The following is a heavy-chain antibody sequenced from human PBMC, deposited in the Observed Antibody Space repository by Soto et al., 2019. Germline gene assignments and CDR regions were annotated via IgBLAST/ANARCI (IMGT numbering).Heavy chain of an antibody. D-gene: IGHD1-26*01. CDR1: GYTFTSYG. Sequence: QVQLVQSGAEVKKPGASVKVSCKASGYTFTSYGISWVRQAPGQGLEWMGWIRDYNGNTNYAQKLQGRVTMTTDTSTSTAYMELRSLRSDGTAVYYCARDEEEVGATEDAFDIWGQGTMVTVSS. CDR2: IRDYNGNT. CDR3: ARDEEEVGATEDAFDI. V-gene: IGHV1-18*01. J-gene: IGHJ3*02.